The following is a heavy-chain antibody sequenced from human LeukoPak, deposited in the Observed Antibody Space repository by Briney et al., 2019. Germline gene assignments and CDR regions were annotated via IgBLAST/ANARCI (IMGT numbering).Heavy chain of an antibody. CDR3: AKPLNYYDSSGYYYFFVD. D-gene: IGHD3-22*01. Sequence: PGGSLRLSCAASGFTFSSYAMSWVRQAPGKGLEWVSAISGSGGSTYYADSVKGRFTISRDNSKNTLYLQMNGLRAEDTAVYYCAKPLNYYDSSGYYYFFVDWGQGTLVTVSS. V-gene: IGHV3-23*01. CDR1: GFTFSSYA. CDR2: ISGSGGST. J-gene: IGHJ4*02.